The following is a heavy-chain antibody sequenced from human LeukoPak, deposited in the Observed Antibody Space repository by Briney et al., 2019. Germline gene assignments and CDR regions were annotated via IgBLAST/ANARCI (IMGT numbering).Heavy chain of an antibody. CDR2: IYYSGST. CDR1: GGSISSYY. Sequence: SETLSLTCTVSGGSISSYYWSWIRQPPGKGLEWIGYIYYSGSTNYNPSLKSRVTISVDTSKNQFSLKLSSVTAADTAVYYCAKHSGYSSSWYFDYWGQGTLVNVSS. CDR3: AKHSGYSSSWYFDY. V-gene: IGHV4-59*01. D-gene: IGHD6-13*01. J-gene: IGHJ4*02.